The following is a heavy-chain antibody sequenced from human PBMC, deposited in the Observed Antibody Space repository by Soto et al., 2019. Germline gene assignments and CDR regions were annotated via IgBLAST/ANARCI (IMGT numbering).Heavy chain of an antibody. J-gene: IGHJ6*02. CDR1: GGAFTNYS. D-gene: IGHD1-20*01. CDR2: IIPLHNTS. Sequence: SVKVSCKVSGGAFTNYSLNWVRHAPGQGLEWLGGIIPLHNTSNYSLKFVGRSSVTADISTSTVYMFLSGLTSDDTATYYCASWSNWNTLYYHGMEVWGQGTRVTVSS. V-gene: IGHV1-69*08. CDR3: ASWSNWNTLYYHGMEV.